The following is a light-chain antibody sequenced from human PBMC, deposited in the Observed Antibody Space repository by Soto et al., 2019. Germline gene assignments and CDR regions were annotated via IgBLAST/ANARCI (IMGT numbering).Light chain of an antibody. CDR1: QNIASS. CDR2: VAS. CDR3: QQSYSQWT. Sequence: DIQMTQSTSSLSASVGDSVTINCRASQNIASSVNWYQKKPGEAPKLLIYVASSLQSGVPSRFSGCGSGTDFTFTISSLQPEDFATYYCQQSYSQWTFGQGTKVE. V-gene: IGKV1-39*01. J-gene: IGKJ1*01.